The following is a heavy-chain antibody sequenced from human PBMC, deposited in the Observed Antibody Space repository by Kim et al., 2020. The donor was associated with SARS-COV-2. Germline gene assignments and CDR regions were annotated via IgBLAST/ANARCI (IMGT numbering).Heavy chain of an antibody. CDR3: AKDTGGQQLVPRYVDY. Sequence: GGSLRLSCAASGFTFSSYAMSWVRQAPGKGLEWVSAISGSGGSTYYADSVKGRFTISRDNSKNTLYLQMNSLRAEDTAVYYCAKDTGGQQLVPRYVDYWGQGTLVTVSS. CDR2: ISGSGGST. V-gene: IGHV3-23*01. CDR1: GFTFSSYA. J-gene: IGHJ4*02. D-gene: IGHD6-13*01.